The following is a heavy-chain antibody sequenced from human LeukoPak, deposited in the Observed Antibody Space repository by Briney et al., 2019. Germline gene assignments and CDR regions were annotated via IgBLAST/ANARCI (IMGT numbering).Heavy chain of an antibody. Sequence: SETLSLTCAVSGGSISSSNWWSWARQPPGKGLGWIGEIYHSGSTNYNPSLKSRVTISVDKSKNQFSLKLSSVTAADTAVYYCARYLAAANWFDPWGQGTLVTVSS. J-gene: IGHJ5*02. V-gene: IGHV4-4*02. D-gene: IGHD6-13*01. CDR1: GGSISSSNW. CDR3: ARYLAAANWFDP. CDR2: IYHSGST.